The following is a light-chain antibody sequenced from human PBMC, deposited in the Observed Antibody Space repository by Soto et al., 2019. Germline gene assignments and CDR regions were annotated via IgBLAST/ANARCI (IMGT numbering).Light chain of an antibody. J-gene: IGKJ4*01. CDR1: QDISDY. CDR3: QQFENLPLT. Sequence: DIQMTQSPSSLSASVGDRVTITCQASQDISDYLNWYQQKPGQAPNLLIYDASSLETGVPSRFSGGGSGTHFTFTISSLQPEDIGTYYCQQFENLPLTFGGGTKVEIK. V-gene: IGKV1-33*01. CDR2: DAS.